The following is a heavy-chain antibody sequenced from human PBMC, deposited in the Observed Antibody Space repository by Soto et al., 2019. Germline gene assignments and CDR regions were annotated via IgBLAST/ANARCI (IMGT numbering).Heavy chain of an antibody. J-gene: IGHJ5*02. CDR2: IYHSGST. D-gene: IGHD3-3*01. V-gene: IGHV4-4*02. CDR3: ARQAGGITIFGGWFDP. CDR1: GGSISSSNW. Sequence: SETLSLTCAVSGGSISSSNWWSWVRQPPGKGLEWIGEIYHSGSTNYNPSLKSRVTISVDKSKNQFSLKLSSVTAADTAVYYCARQAGGITIFGGWFDPWGQGTLVTVSS.